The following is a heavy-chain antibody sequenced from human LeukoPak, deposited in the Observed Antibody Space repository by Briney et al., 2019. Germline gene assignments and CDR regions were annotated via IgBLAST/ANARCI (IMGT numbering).Heavy chain of an antibody. Sequence: YPGQSLRLSCIASGFTLAYHAMSWVRQAPGKGLEWVGFIRTKAYGETTEYAASVKGRFTILRDDSTNIAYLQMNGLKAEDPAVYYCGRHLLRSVGYTGLDFWGQGTLVTVAS. CDR3: GRHLLRSVGYTGLDF. D-gene: IGHD1-26*01. CDR2: IRTKAYGETT. V-gene: IGHV3-49*04. J-gene: IGHJ4*02. CDR1: GFTLAYHA.